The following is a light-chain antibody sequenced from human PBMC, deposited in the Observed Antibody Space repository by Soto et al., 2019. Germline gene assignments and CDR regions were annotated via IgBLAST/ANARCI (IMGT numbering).Light chain of an antibody. CDR3: QQYGSSLIT. CDR2: GAS. Sequence: EIVLTQSPGTLSLSPLEIATLSCMASQSVSSSYLAWYQQKPGQAPRLLIYGASSRATGIPDRFSGSGSGTDFTLTISRLEPEDFAVYYCQQYGSSLITFGQGTRLEIK. J-gene: IGKJ5*01. CDR1: QSVSSSY. V-gene: IGKV3-20*01.